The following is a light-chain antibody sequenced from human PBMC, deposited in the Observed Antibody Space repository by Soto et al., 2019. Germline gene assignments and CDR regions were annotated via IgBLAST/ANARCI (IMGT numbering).Light chain of an antibody. V-gene: IGKV1-27*01. J-gene: IGKJ3*01. CDR3: QRYHSALLT. CDR2: AAS. Sequence: DIQMTQSPSSLSASVGDRVTMTCRASQDIRNYVAWYQQKPGEVPKLLIYAASTLQSGVPARFSGGGFGTDFTLTISSLRPEDVATYYCQRYHSALLTFRRGPKVDLK. CDR1: QDIRNY.